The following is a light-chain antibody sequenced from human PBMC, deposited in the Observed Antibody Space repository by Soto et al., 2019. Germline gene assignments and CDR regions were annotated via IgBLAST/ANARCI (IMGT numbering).Light chain of an antibody. CDR3: SSSTTTGTPVI. Sequence: QSVLTQPASVSGSPGQSITISCTGTSSDIGGYNYVSWYQQHPDKAPKLMIYEVSNRPSGVSNRFSGSKSVNTASLTISGLQAEDEADYYCSSSTTTGTPVIFGGGTKLTVL. V-gene: IGLV2-14*01. CDR2: EVS. CDR1: SSDIGGYNY. J-gene: IGLJ2*01.